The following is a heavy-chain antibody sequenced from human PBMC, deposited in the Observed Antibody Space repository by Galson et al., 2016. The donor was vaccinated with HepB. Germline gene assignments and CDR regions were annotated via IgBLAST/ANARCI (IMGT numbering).Heavy chain of an antibody. CDR3: ARGGTMVQGIHFYFGIDA. D-gene: IGHD3-10*01. CDR1: GYTFTNYG. Sequence: SVKVSCKASGYTFTNYGINWVRQAPGQGLEWMGWIGAYNGNTNYAQNLQGRVTMTTDTSTSTAYMELRSLRSDDTALYYCARGGTMVQGIHFYFGIDAWGKGTTVTVSS. J-gene: IGHJ6*04. CDR2: IGAYNGNT. V-gene: IGHV1-18*01.